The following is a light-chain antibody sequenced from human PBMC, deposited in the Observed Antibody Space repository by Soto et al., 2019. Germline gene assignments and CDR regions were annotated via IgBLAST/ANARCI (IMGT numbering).Light chain of an antibody. CDR2: GAS. CDR1: QSVSSN. Sequence: EIVMTQSPATLSVSPGERATLSCRASQSVSSNLAGYQQKPGQAPRLLIYGASTRATGIPARFSGSGSGTEFTLTISSLQSEDFAVYYCQQYNNWPPGFGQGTKLEIK. CDR3: QQYNNWPPG. J-gene: IGKJ2*03. V-gene: IGKV3-15*01.